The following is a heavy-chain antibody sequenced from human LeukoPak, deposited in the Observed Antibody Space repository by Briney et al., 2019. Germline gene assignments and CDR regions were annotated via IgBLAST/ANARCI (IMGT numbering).Heavy chain of an antibody. V-gene: IGHV1-69*06. J-gene: IGHJ4*02. Sequence: GASVKVSCKASGYTFTGSYMHWVRQAPGQGLEWMGGIIPIFGTANYAQKFQGRVTITADKSTSTAYMELSSLRSEDTAVYYCARAPTLGYSYGAVDYWGQGTLVTVSS. D-gene: IGHD5-18*01. CDR3: ARAPTLGYSYGAVDY. CDR2: IIPIFGTA. CDR1: GYTFTGSY.